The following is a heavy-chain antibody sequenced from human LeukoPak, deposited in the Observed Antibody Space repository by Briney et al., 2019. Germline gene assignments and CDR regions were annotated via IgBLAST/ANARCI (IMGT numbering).Heavy chain of an antibody. CDR1: GYTFTSYS. J-gene: IGHJ4*02. CDR3: ARAFQSLGGLSLPDY. CDR2: INANTGNP. Sequence: ASVKVSCKASGYTFTSYSMNWVRQAPGQGLEYMGWINANTGNPTYAQGFTGRFVFSSDTSVSTTYLQISSLKAEDTAVYYCARAFQSLGGLSLPDYWGQGTLVTVSS. D-gene: IGHD3-16*02. V-gene: IGHV7-4-1*02.